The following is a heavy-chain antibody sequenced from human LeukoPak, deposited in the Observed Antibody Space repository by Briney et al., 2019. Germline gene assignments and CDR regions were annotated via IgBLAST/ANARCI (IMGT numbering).Heavy chain of an antibody. CDR1: GYTFTSYG. V-gene: IGHV1-69*13. Sequence: SVKVSCKASGYTFTSYGISWVRQAPGQGLEWMGGIIPIFGTANYAQKFQGRVTITADESTSTAYMELSSLRSEDTAVYYCARGVVGAFDIWGQGTMVTVSS. CDR2: IIPIFGTA. CDR3: ARGVVGAFDI. J-gene: IGHJ3*02. D-gene: IGHD2-2*01.